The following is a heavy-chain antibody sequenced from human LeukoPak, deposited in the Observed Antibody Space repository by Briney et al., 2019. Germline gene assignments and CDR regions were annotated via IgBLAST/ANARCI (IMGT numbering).Heavy chain of an antibody. V-gene: IGHV3-48*03. CDR3: ARIGLGLWDY. J-gene: IGHJ4*02. CDR1: GFTFSSYE. Sequence: PGGSLRLSCAASGFTFSSYEMNWVRQAPGKGLEWVSYISSSGSTIYYADSVKGRFTISRDNAMNSLYLQMNSLRAEDTAVYYCARIGLGLWDYWGQGTLVTVSS. D-gene: IGHD2-21*01. CDR2: ISSSGSTI.